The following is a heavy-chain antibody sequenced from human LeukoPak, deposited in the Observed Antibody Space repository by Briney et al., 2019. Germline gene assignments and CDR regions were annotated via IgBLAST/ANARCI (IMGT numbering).Heavy chain of an antibody. CDR2: IKQSGSEK. J-gene: IGHJ4*02. Sequence: TGGSLRLSCAASGFTFSSHWMTYVRQAPGKGLEWVADIKQSGSEKNYVDSVKGRFTISRDNAKNSLYLQMNSLRAEDTAVYYCARDGQWDQLDYWGQGTLVTVSS. D-gene: IGHD1-26*01. CDR1: GFTFSSHW. V-gene: IGHV3-7*01. CDR3: ARDGQWDQLDY.